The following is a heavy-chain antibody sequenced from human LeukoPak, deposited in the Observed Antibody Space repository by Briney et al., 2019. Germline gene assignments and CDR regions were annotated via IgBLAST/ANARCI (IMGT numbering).Heavy chain of an antibody. CDR1: GFTFSTYS. J-gene: IGHJ6*03. V-gene: IGHV3-48*02. Sequence: PGGSLRLSCAASGFTFSTYSMNWVRQAPGKGLEWVSYINSGSSIIYYADSVKGRFTISRDDARDSLNLQMNSLRDEDTAVYYCARVEAGVNCYYYYMDVWGKGTTVTVSS. D-gene: IGHD6-13*01. CDR3: ARVEAGVNCYYYYMDV. CDR2: INSGSSII.